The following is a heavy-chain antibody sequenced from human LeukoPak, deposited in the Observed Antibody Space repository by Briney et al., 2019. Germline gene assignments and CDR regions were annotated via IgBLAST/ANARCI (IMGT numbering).Heavy chain of an antibody. J-gene: IGHJ4*02. Sequence: PGRSLRLSCTASGSTFSSYGMHWVRQAPGKGLEWVANIASDGSDRHYADSVKGRFTISRDNSKNTVYLQMNSLRGEDTAVYYCAKDRSNSWTFDYWGQGTLVTVSS. CDR3: AKDRSNSWTFDY. CDR1: GSTFSSYG. V-gene: IGHV3-30*18. D-gene: IGHD6-13*01. CDR2: IASDGSDR.